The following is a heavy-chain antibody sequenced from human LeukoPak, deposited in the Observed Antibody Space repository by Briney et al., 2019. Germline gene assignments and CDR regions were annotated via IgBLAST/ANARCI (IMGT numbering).Heavy chain of an antibody. Sequence: SVKVSCKASGGTFSSYAICWVRQAPGQGLEWMGRIIPIFGTANYAQKFQGRVTITTDESTSTAYMELSSLRSEDTAVYYCARVRGSSWYRAEGWFDPWGQGTLVTVSS. D-gene: IGHD6-13*01. CDR3: ARVRGSSWYRAEGWFDP. V-gene: IGHV1-69*05. CDR2: IIPIFGTA. J-gene: IGHJ5*02. CDR1: GGTFSSYA.